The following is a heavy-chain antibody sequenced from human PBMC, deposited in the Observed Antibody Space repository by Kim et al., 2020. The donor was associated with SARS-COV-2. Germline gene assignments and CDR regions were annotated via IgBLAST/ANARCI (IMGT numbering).Heavy chain of an antibody. CDR3: TTGAAAGLYYYYYGMDV. CDR1: GFTFSNAW. V-gene: IGHV3-15*01. Sequence: GGSLRLSCAASGFTFSNAWMSWVRQAPGKGLEWVGRIKSKTDGGTTDYAAPVKGRFTISRDDSKNTLYLQMNSLKTEDTAVYYCTTGAAAGLYYYYYGMDVWGQGTTVTVSS. J-gene: IGHJ6*02. D-gene: IGHD6-13*01. CDR2: IKSKTDGGTT.